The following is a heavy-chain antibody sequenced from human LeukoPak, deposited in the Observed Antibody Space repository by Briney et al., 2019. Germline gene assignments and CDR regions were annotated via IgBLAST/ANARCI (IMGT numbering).Heavy chain of an antibody. V-gene: IGHV3-30-3*01. J-gene: IGHJ4*02. CDR3: ATYYYDSSGYNDY. D-gene: IGHD3-22*01. CDR2: ISYDGSNK. CDR1: GFTFSSYA. Sequence: GGSLRLSCAASGFTFSSYAIHWVRQAPGKGLEWVAVISYDGSNKYYADSVKGRFTISRDNSKNTLYLQMNSLRAEDTAVYYCATYYYDSSGYNDYWGQGTLVTVSS.